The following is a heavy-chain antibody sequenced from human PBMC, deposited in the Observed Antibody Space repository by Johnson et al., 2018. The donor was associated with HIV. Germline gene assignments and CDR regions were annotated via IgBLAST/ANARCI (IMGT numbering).Heavy chain of an antibody. CDR3: ARHFRGGDRGAFDI. V-gene: IGHV3-33*08. Sequence: VQLVESGGGVVQPGRSLRLSCAASGFTFSSYAMHWVRQAPGKGLEWVAVIWYDGSNKYYADSVKGRFTISRDNSKNTLYLQMNSMRAEDTALYYCARHFRGGDRGAFDIWGQGTMVTVSS. J-gene: IGHJ3*02. CDR1: GFTFSSYA. D-gene: IGHD3-10*01. CDR2: IWYDGSNK.